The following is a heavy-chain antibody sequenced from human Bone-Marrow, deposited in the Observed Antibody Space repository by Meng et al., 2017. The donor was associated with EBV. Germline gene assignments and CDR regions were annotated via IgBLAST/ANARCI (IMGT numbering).Heavy chain of an antibody. CDR2: TNEDGRIT. V-gene: IGHV3-74*02. CDR1: GFSFSRYW. J-gene: IGHJ4*02. Sequence: VQVVGAGGGLGQPGGPLRLSCVASGFSFSRYWMHWVRQAPGKGLVWVSRTNEDGRITNYADSVKGRFTISRDNTKNRLYLQMDSLRAEDTALYFCSRDLAGSDDVWGQGTLVTVSS. CDR3: SRDLAGSDDV. D-gene: IGHD5-24*01.